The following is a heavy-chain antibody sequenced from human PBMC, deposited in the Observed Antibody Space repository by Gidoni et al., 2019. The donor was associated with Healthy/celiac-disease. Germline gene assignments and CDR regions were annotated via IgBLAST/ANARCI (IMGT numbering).Heavy chain of an antibody. CDR2: ISYDGSNK. CDR3: ARDGTNWGSRLDY. J-gene: IGHJ4*02. CDR1: GFTFSSYA. Sequence: QVQLVESGGGVVQPGRSLRLSCAASGFTFSSYAMHWVRQAPGKGLEWVAVISYDGSNKYYADSVKGRFTISRDNSKNTLYLQMNSLRAEDTAVYYCARDGTNWGSRLDYWGQGTLVTVSS. V-gene: IGHV3-30*01. D-gene: IGHD7-27*01.